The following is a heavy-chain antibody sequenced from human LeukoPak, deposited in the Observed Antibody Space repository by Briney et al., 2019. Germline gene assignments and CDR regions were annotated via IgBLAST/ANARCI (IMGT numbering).Heavy chain of an antibody. J-gene: IGHJ4*02. V-gene: IGHV1-2*02. CDR1: GYTFTGYY. Sequence: ASVKVSCKASGYTFTGYYMHWVRQAPGQGLEWMGWINPNSGGTNYAQKFQARVTMTRDTSISTAYMELSRLRSDDTAVYYCARSLSSSAWEFDYWGQGTLVTVSS. D-gene: IGHD6-6*01. CDR2: INPNSGGT. CDR3: ARSLSSSAWEFDY.